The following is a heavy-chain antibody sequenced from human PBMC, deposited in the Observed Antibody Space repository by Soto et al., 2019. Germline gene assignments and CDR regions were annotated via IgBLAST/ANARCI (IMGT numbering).Heavy chain of an antibody. CDR2: ISAYNGNT. Sequence: SVKVSCKASGYTFTSYGISWVRQAPGQGLEWMGWISAYNGNTNYAQKLQGRVTMTTNTSTSTAYMELSSLRSEDTAVDYCARGLNPTRVHDWRQGTPVTGSS. V-gene: IGHV1-18*01. CDR1: GYTFTSYG. J-gene: IGHJ4*02. CDR3: ARGLNPTRVHD.